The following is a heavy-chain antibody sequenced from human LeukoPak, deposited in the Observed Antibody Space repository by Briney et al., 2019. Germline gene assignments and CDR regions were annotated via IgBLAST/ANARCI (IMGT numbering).Heavy chain of an antibody. V-gene: IGHV3-11*01. CDR3: AKAYRFGTTAYY. CDR1: GFTFSDYY. J-gene: IGHJ4*02. CDR2: ISSSGSTI. Sequence: NPGGSLRLSCAASGFTFSDYYMSWIRQAPGKGLEWVSYISSSGSTIYYADSVKGRFTISRDNAKNSLYLQMNSLRAEDTAVYYCAKAYRFGTTAYYWGQGTLVTVSS. D-gene: IGHD3-10*01.